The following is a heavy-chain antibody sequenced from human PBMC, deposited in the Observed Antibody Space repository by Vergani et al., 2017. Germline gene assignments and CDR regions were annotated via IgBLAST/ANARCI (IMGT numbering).Heavy chain of an antibody. Sequence: QVQLVESGGGLVKPGGSLRLSCAASGFTFSDYYMSWIRQAPGKGLEWVSYISSSGSTIYYADSVKGRFTISRDNAKNSLYLQMNSLRAEDTAVYYCARDRHYDILTGYYYYYYYGMDVWGQGTTVTVSS. V-gene: IGHV3-11*01. CDR3: ARDRHYDILTGYYYYYYYGMDV. J-gene: IGHJ6*02. D-gene: IGHD3-9*01. CDR2: ISSSGSTI. CDR1: GFTFSDYY.